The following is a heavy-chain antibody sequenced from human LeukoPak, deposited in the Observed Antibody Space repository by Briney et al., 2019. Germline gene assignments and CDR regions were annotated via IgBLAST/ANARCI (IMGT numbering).Heavy chain of an antibody. Sequence: PGGSLRLSCAASGFTFSTYSMNWVRQAPGKGLEWVSSISSSSSYIYYADSVKGRFTISRDNAKNSLYLQMNSLRAEDTAVYYCARAGFYGDYGYYYYYMDVWGKGTTVTISS. V-gene: IGHV3-21*01. CDR2: ISSSSSYI. CDR1: GFTFSTYS. D-gene: IGHD4-17*01. CDR3: ARAGFYGDYGYYYYYMDV. J-gene: IGHJ6*03.